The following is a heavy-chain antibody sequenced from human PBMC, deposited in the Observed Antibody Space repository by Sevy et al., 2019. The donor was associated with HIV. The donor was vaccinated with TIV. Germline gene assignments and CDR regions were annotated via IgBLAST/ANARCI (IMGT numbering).Heavy chain of an antibody. CDR2: IIPIFGTP. J-gene: IGHJ3*02. V-gene: IGHV1-69*13. CDR3: AREGGVATTGDNDAFDI. CDR1: GDTFSTYG. D-gene: IGHD7-27*01. Sequence: ASVKVSCKASGDTFSTYGLSWVRQAPGQGLEWMGGIIPIFGTPNYAQKFQGRVTITADESASTAYMELSSLRSEDTGLYYGAREGGVATTGDNDAFDIWGHGTLVTVSS.